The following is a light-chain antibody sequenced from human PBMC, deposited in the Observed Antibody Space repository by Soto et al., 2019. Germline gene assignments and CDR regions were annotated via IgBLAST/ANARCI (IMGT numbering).Light chain of an antibody. CDR1: QSISSY. CDR2: AAS. V-gene: IGKV1-39*01. CDR3: QQSYSTLIT. Sequence: DIQMTQSPSSLSASVGYRVTITCRASQSISSYLHWYQQKPGKAPKLLIYAASSLQSGVPSRFSGSGSGTDFTLTISSLQPEDFATYYCQQSYSTLITFGQGTRLEIK. J-gene: IGKJ5*01.